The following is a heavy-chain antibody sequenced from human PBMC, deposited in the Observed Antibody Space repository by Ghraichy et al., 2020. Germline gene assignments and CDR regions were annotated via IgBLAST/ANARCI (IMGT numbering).Heavy chain of an antibody. CDR1: GFSLSTSGMC. CDR2: IDWDDDK. D-gene: IGHD3-22*01. Sequence: SGPTLVKPTQTLTLTCTFSGFSLSTSGMCVSWIRQPPGKALEWLARIDWDDDKYYSTSLKTRLTISKDTSKNQVVLTMTNMDPVDTATYYCARTQGNYYDSSGYYDYWGQGTLVTVSS. CDR3: ARTQGNYYDSSGYYDY. V-gene: IGHV2-70*11. J-gene: IGHJ4*02.